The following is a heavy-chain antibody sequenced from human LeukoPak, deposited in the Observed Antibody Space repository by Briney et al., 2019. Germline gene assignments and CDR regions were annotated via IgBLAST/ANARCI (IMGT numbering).Heavy chain of an antibody. V-gene: IGHV4-4*07. CDR2: IYTSGST. J-gene: IGHJ5*01. CDR1: GGSLSSYY. CDR3: ARDDVGATQLLRFGS. D-gene: IGHD1-26*01. Sequence: SETLSLTCTVSGGSLSSYYWSWIRQPAGKGLEWIGRIYTSGSTNYNPSLKSRVTMSVDTSKIQFSLKLSSVTAADTAVYYCARDDVGATQLLRFGSWGQGPLVTVPS.